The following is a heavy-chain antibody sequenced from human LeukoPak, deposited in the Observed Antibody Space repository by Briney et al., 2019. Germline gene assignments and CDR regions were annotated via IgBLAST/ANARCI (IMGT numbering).Heavy chain of an antibody. CDR3: ARRQQLGPGYYFDY. CDR2: IIPIFGTA. Sequence: SGGSLRLSCAASGFTFSSYAISWVRQAPGQGLEWMGGIIPIFGTANYAQKFQGRVTITADESTSTAYMGLSSLRSEDTAVYYCARRQQLGPGYYFDYWGQGTLVTVSS. CDR1: GFTFSSYA. J-gene: IGHJ4*02. V-gene: IGHV1-69*01. D-gene: IGHD6-6*01.